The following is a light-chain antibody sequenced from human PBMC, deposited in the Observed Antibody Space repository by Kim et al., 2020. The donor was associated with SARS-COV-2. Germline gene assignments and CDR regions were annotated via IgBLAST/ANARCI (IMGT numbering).Light chain of an antibody. Sequence: SGTGGDSDRMTGRSRHGISYYLAWYEQKPGKVPTVLSYAESALRSGVQARFSGSGYGTHFNLTISSLRPEDVATYYSQKYNSAPYSFGQGTKLE. V-gene: IGKV1-27*01. CDR2: AES. J-gene: IGKJ2*03. CDR1: HGISYY. CDR3: QKYNSAPYS.